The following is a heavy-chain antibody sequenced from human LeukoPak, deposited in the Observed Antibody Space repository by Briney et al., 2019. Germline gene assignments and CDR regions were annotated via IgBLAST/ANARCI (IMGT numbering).Heavy chain of an antibody. D-gene: IGHD6-13*01. CDR3: ARAPLSSSWYESIDQ. V-gene: IGHV1-18*01. J-gene: IGHJ4*02. CDR1: GYTFTSYG. Sequence: ASVKVSCKASGYTFTSYGINWVRQAPGQGLEWMGWISAYNGNTKYAQKFQGRVTMTTDTSTSTAYMELRSLRSDDTAVYYCARAPLSSSWYESIDQWGQGTLVTVSS. CDR2: ISAYNGNT.